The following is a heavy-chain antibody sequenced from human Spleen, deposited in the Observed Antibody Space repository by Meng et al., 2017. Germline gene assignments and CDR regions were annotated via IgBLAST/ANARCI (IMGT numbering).Heavy chain of an antibody. CDR3: AKDVTATSSIAEYLDF. J-gene: IGHJ4*02. D-gene: IGHD2-2*01. CDR1: GYDFSTYW. Sequence: GESLKILCKGLGYDFSTYWIAWVRQVPGKGLEWMGIVYPGDSDTRYSPSFQGQVTISADESITTAYLQWNSLKASDTAIYYCAKDVTATSSIAEYLDFWGQGTLVTVSS. CDR2: VYPGDSDT. V-gene: IGHV5-51*01.